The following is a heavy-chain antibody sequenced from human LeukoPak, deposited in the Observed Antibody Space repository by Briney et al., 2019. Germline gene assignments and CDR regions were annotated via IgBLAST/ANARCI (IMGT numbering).Heavy chain of an antibody. CDR3: AKDGGLYDSSARYFDY. Sequence: PGGSLRLSCAASGFTFSSYAMSWVRQAPGKGLEWVSAISGSGGSTYYADSVKGRFTISRDNSKNTLYLQMNSLRAEDTAVYYCAKDGGLYDSSARYFDYWGQGTLVTVSS. V-gene: IGHV3-23*01. D-gene: IGHD3-22*01. J-gene: IGHJ4*02. CDR2: ISGSGGST. CDR1: GFTFSSYA.